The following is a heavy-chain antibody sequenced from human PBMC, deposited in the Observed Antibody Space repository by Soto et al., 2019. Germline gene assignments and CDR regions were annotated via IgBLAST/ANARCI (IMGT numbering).Heavy chain of an antibody. CDR1: GYTFTSYD. CDR2: MNPNSGNT. Sequence: GASVKVSCKASGYTFTSYDINWVRQATGQGLEWMGWMNPNSGNTGYAQKFQGRVTMTRNTSISTAYMELSSLRSEDTAVYYCAIGYCSSTSCPTITYFDYWGQATLVTV. D-gene: IGHD2-2*01. CDR3: AIGYCSSTSCPTITYFDY. V-gene: IGHV1-8*01. J-gene: IGHJ4*02.